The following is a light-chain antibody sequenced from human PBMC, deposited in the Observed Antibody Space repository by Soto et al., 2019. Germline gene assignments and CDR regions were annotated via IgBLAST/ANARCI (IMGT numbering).Light chain of an antibody. CDR2: DVS. Sequence: HSALTQPRSVSGSPGQSVTISCTRTSSDVGGYNYVSWYQQHPGKAPKLMLDDVSKRPSGVPDRFSGSKSGNTASLTISWLQAEDEADYYCCSDAGSYTVVFGGGPKLTVL. V-gene: IGLV2-11*01. J-gene: IGLJ2*01. CDR3: CSDAGSYTVV. CDR1: SSDVGGYNY.